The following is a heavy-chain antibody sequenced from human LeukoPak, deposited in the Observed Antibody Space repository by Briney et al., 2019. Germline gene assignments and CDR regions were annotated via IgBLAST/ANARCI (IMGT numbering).Heavy chain of an antibody. CDR2: MNPNSGNT. CDR1: GYTFTSYD. Sequence: GASVKVSCKASGYTFTSYDINWVRQATGQGLEWMGWMNPNSGNTGYAQKFQGRVTMTRNTSISTAYMELSSLRSEDTAVYYCARDYYDFGVVIAEVPYYYYYYMDVWGKGTTVTVSS. CDR3: ARDYYDFGVVIAEVPYYYYYYMDV. V-gene: IGHV1-8*01. D-gene: IGHD3-3*01. J-gene: IGHJ6*03.